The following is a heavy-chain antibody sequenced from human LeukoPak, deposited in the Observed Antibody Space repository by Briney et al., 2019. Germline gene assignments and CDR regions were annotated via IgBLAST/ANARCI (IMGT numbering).Heavy chain of an antibody. CDR1: GFTFSSHS. D-gene: IGHD2-2*01. Sequence: PGRSLRLSCAASGFTFSSHSMNWVRQAPGKGLEWISYIDSVSSTIYYADSVKGRFTISRDNSNNTLYLQMNSLRAEDTAVYYCAKDPTSYHFYYYMDVWGKGTTVTVSS. V-gene: IGHV3-48*01. CDR2: IDSVSSTI. CDR3: AKDPTSYHFYYYMDV. J-gene: IGHJ6*03.